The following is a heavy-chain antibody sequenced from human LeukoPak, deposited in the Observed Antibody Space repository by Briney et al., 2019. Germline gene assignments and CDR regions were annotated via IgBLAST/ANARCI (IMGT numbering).Heavy chain of an antibody. CDR3: AKRRLELLMFDAFDI. J-gene: IGHJ3*02. CDR2: ISGSGGST. Sequence: GGSLRLSCVASGFTFSNYVMSWVRQAPGKGLEWVSAISGSGGSTYYADSVKGRFTISRDNSKNTLYLQMNSLRAEDTAVYYCAKRRLELLMFDAFDIWGQGTMVTVSS. D-gene: IGHD1-7*01. V-gene: IGHV3-23*01. CDR1: GFTFSNYV.